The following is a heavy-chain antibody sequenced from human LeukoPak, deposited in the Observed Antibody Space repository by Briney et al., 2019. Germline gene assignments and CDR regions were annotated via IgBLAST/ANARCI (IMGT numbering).Heavy chain of an antibody. CDR2: ISYDGSNK. CDR3: ARSGYQLGYFDY. CDR1: GFTFSSYA. D-gene: IGHD2-2*01. J-gene: IGHJ4*02. Sequence: PGGSLRLSCAASGFTFSSYAMHWVRQAPGKGLEWVAVISYDGSNKYYADSVKGRFTISRDNSKNTLYLQMNSLRAEDTAVYYCARSGYQLGYFDYWGQGTLVTVSS. V-gene: IGHV3-30-3*01.